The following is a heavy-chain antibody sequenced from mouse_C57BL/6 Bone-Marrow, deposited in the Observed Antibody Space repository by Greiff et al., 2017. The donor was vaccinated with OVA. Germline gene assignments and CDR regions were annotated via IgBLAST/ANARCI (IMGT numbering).Heavy chain of an antibody. D-gene: IGHD3-1*01. V-gene: IGHV14-4*01. CDR3: TTSGATWFAY. CDR1: GFNIKDDY. J-gene: IGHJ3*01. CDR2: IDPENGDT. Sequence: EVQLQQSGAELVRPGASVKLSCTASGFNIKDDYMHWVKQRPEQGLEWIGWIDPENGDTEYASKFQGKATITADTSSNTAYQQLSSLTSEDTAVYYCTTSGATWFAYWGQETLVTVSA.